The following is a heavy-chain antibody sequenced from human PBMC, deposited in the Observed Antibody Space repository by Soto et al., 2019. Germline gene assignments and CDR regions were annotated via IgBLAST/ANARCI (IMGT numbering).Heavy chain of an antibody. CDR2: ISSSSSYI. CDR1: GFTFSSYS. D-gene: IGHD3-10*01. J-gene: IGHJ4*02. V-gene: IGHV3-21*01. CDR3: ARVPYGSVYYFDY. Sequence: GGSLRLSCAASGFTFSSYSMNWVRQAPGKGLEWVSSISSSSSYIYYADSVKGRFTISRDNAKNSLYLQMNSLRAEDTAVYYCARVPYGSVYYFDYWGQGTLVTVSS.